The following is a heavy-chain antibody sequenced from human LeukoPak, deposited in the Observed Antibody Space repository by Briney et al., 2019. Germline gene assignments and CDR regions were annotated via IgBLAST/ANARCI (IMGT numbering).Heavy chain of an antibody. CDR3: ARRTFGELSLDY. V-gene: IGHV5-10-1*01. D-gene: IGHD3-10*01. CDR2: IDPSDSYT. J-gene: IGHJ4*02. CDR1: GYSFTSYW. Sequence: GESLKISCKGSGYSFTSYWISWVRQMPGKGLEWMGRIDPSDSYTNYSPSFQGHVTISADKSISTAYLQWSSLKAPDTAMYYCARRTFGELSLDYWGQGTLVTVSS.